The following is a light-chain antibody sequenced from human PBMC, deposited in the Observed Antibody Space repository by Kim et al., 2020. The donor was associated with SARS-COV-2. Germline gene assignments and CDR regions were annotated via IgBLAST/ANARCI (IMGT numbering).Light chain of an antibody. J-gene: IGKJ2*01. V-gene: IGKV1-39*01. CDR1: QSISSD. CDR3: QQGYSTPYT. Sequence: DIQMTQSPSSLSASVGDRVTITCRASQSISSDLKWYQQKPGKAPKLLIYAASSLQSGVPSRFSGSGSGTDFTLTISSLQPEDFATYYCQQGYSTPYTFGQGTKLEI. CDR2: AAS.